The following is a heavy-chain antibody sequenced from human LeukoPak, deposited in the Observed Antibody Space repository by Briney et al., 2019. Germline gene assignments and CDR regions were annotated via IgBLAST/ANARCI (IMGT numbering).Heavy chain of an antibody. Sequence: ASVKVSCKASGYSFINYYIHWVRQAPGQGLEWMGIINPSGGSTSYAQKFQGRVTMTRDMSTRTVYMELNSLRSEDTAVYYCARGFIGYYHYMDVWGKGTTVTVSS. V-gene: IGHV1-46*01. CDR1: GYSFINYY. J-gene: IGHJ6*03. D-gene: IGHD1-26*01. CDR2: INPSGGST. CDR3: ARGFIGYYHYMDV.